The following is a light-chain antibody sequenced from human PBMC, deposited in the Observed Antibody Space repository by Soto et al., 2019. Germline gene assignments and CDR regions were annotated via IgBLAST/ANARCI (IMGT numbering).Light chain of an antibody. V-gene: IGKV3-11*01. CDR1: QSVTSY. Sequence: EIVLTQSTATLSLSPGEIATLSCMASQSVTSYLAWYQQKPGQAPRLLIYDVSNRASGIPARFSGSGSETDFTLTISSLEPEDFAVYYCQQRSDWPLTFGQGTRLEIK. CDR3: QQRSDWPLT. CDR2: DVS. J-gene: IGKJ5*01.